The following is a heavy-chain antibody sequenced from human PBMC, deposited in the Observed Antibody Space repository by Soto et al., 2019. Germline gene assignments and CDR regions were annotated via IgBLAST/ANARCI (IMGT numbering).Heavy chain of an antibody. J-gene: IGHJ4*02. V-gene: IGHV3-23*01. CDR3: AKDRNHYGSGSYFDY. CDR1: GFAFNIYA. CDR2: ISGSADST. D-gene: IGHD3-10*01. Sequence: EVQLLESGGGLVQPGGSLRVSCAASGFAFNIYAMSWVRQAPGKGLVWVSVISGSADSTNYADSVKGRFTISRDNSKNTVYLQMNSLRVEDTAVYYCAKDRNHYGSGSYFDYWGQGTLVTVS.